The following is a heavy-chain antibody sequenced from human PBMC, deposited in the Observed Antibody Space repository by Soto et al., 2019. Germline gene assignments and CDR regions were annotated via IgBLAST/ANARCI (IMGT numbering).Heavy chain of an antibody. D-gene: IGHD2-2*01. CDR3: AKVYCSSTSCYGGSYFDY. J-gene: IGHJ4*02. CDR1: GFTFSSYG. Sequence: GGSLRLSCAASGFTFSSYGMHWVRQAPGKGLEWVAVISYDGSNKYYADSVKGRFTISRDNSKNTLYLQMNSLRAEDTAVYYCAKVYCSSTSCYGGSYFDYWGQGTLVTVSS. V-gene: IGHV3-30*18. CDR2: ISYDGSNK.